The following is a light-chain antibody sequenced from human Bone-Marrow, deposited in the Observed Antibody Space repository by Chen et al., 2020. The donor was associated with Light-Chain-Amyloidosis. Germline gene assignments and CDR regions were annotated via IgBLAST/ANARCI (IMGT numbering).Light chain of an antibody. J-gene: IGLJ2*01. Sequence: SYVLTQPSSVSVAPGQTATIACGGNNIGSTSVHWYQQTPGQAPLLVVYDDSDRPSGVSNRFSGSKSGNTASLTISGLQTEDEADYYCCSYAGSSTLVFGGGTKLTVL. CDR3: CSYAGSSTLV. CDR1: NIGSTS. V-gene: IGLV3-21*02. CDR2: DDS.